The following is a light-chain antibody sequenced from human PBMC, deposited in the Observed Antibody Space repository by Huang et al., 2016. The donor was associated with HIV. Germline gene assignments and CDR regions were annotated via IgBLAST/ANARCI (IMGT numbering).Light chain of an antibody. CDR1: QSISSW. Sequence: DIQMTQSPSTLSASVGARVTITCRASQSISSWLAWYQQKPGKAPKVLIYKASSLESRVPSRFSGSGSGTEFTLTISSLQPDDFATYYCQQYNRYSYTFGQGTNLEIK. CDR2: KAS. V-gene: IGKV1-5*03. J-gene: IGKJ2*01. CDR3: QQYNRYSYT.